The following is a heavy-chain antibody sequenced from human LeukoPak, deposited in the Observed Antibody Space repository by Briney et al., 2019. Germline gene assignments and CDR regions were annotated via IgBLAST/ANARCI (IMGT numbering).Heavy chain of an antibody. J-gene: IGHJ4*02. CDR3: ARGLRDSSGWGSYYFDY. V-gene: IGHV4-61*02. D-gene: IGHD6-19*01. CDR1: GGSISSGSYY. Sequence: SQTLSLTCTVSGGSISSGSYYWSWIRQPAGKGLEWIGRIYTSGSTNYNPSLKSRVTISVDTSKNQFSLKLNSVTAADTAVYYCARGLRDSSGWGSYYFDYWGQGTLVTVSS. CDR2: IYTSGST.